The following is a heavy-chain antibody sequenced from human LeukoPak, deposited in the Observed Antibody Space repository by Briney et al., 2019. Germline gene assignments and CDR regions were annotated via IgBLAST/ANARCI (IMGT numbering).Heavy chain of an antibody. CDR3: AKDLPIAAAGLFDY. D-gene: IGHD6-13*01. J-gene: IGHJ4*02. V-gene: IGHV3-33*06. CDR2: IWYDGSNK. CDR1: GFTFSSYG. Sequence: PGGSPRLSCAASGFTFSSYGMHWVRQAPGKGLEWVAVIWYDGSNKYYADSVKGRFTISRDNSKNTLYLQMNSLRAEDTAVYYCAKDLPIAAAGLFDYWGQGTLVTVSS.